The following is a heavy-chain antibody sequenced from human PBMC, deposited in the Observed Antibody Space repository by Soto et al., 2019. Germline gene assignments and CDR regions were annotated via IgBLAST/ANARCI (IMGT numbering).Heavy chain of an antibody. Sequence: SGPTLVNPTQTLTLTCTFSGFSLSTGGEAVGWIRQPPGKALEWLALIYWDDDKRYSPSLKSRLTITKDTSKNQVVLTMTNMDPVDTATYYCAHRLMASRYVGSYYMDVWGKGTTVTVSS. D-gene: IGHD3-16*01. CDR1: GFSLSTGGEA. CDR2: IYWDDDK. J-gene: IGHJ6*03. CDR3: AHRLMASRYVGSYYMDV. V-gene: IGHV2-5*02.